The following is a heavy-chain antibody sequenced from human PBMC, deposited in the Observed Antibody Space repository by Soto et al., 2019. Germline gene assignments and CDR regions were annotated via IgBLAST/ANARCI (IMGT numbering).Heavy chain of an antibody. Sequence: QVQLVESGGGVAQPGRSLRLSCAASGFTFNAYGMHWVRQAPGKGLVWVAVISSDGSSKYYADSVQGRFTISRDNSKNTVALQMNSLRAEDTAVYYCVKDLRWSGYDLFDYWGQGVLVTVSS. CDR2: ISSDGSSK. V-gene: IGHV3-30*18. CDR3: VKDLRWSGYDLFDY. CDR1: GFTFNAYG. D-gene: IGHD5-12*01. J-gene: IGHJ4*02.